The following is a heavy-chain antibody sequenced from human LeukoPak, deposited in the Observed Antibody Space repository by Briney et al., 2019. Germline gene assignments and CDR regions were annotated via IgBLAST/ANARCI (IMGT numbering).Heavy chain of an antibody. CDR3: ARVYYYDSSGSGFDY. CDR1: GYTFTSYG. CDR2: ISAYNGNT. V-gene: IGHV1-18*01. D-gene: IGHD3-22*01. J-gene: IGHJ4*02. Sequence: ASVKVSCKASGYTFTSYGISWVRQAPGQGLEWMGWISAYNGNTNYAQKLQGRVTMTTDTSTSTAYMELRSLRSDDTAVYYCARVYYYDSSGSGFDYWGQGTLVTVSS.